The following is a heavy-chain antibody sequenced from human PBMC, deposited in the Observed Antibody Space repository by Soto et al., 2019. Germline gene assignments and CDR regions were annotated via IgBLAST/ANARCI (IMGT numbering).Heavy chain of an antibody. J-gene: IGHJ6*02. CDR2: ISWNSGSI. V-gene: IGHV3-9*01. Sequence: GGSLRLSCAASGFTFDDYAMHWVRQAPGKGLEWVSGISWNSGSIGYADSVKGRFTISRDNAKNSLYLQMNSLRAEDTALYYCARTDFWSGYSSAYGMDVWGQGTTVTVSS. CDR3: ARTDFWSGYSSAYGMDV. CDR1: GFTFDDYA. D-gene: IGHD3-3*01.